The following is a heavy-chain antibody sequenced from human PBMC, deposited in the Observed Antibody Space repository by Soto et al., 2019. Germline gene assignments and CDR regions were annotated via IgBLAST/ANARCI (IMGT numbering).Heavy chain of an antibody. CDR2: IGGNHDNT. CDR1: GYTFISYG. V-gene: IGHV1-18*01. J-gene: IGHJ4*02. D-gene: IGHD3-16*02. Sequence: ASVKVSCKAPGYTFISYGISWVRQAPGQGLEWMGWIGGNHDNTNYAEKFQGRVTVTTDTSTSTVYMELRSLRSDDTAVYYCARDTRLRLGELSDFDYWGQGTLVTVSS. CDR3: ARDTRLRLGELSDFDY.